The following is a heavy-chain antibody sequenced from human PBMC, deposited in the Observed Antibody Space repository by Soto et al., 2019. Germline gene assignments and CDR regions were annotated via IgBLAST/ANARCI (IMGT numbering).Heavy chain of an antibody. D-gene: IGHD6-13*01. CDR2: IYYSGST. CDR3: ARRFVSSWYNWFDP. Sequence: SETLSLTCTVSGGSISSGGYYWSWIRQHPGKGLEWIGYIYYSGSTYYNPSLKSRVTISVDTSKNQFSLKLSSVTAADTAVYYCARRFVSSWYNWFDPWGQGTLVTVSS. CDR1: GGSISSGGYY. J-gene: IGHJ5*02. V-gene: IGHV4-31*03.